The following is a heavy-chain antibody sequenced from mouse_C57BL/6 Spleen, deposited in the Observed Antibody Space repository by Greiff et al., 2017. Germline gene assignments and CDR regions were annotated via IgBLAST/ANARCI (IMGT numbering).Heavy chain of an antibody. J-gene: IGHJ3*01. V-gene: IGHV1-39*01. CDR1: GYSFTDYN. D-gene: IGHD2-13*01. CDR3: ARGWCGDACFAY. CDR2: INPNYGTT. Sequence: VQLQQSVPELVKPGASVKMSCTASGYSFTDYNMHWVKQSPEKSLEWIGIINPNYGTTSYTQKFKGKATLTVDPSSNTAYMQLSSLTSEDSAIYYCARGWCGDACFAYWGQGTLVTVSA.